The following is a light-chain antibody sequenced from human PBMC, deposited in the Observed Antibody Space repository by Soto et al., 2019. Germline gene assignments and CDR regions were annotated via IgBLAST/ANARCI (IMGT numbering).Light chain of an antibody. CDR2: LNSDGSH. J-gene: IGLJ2*01. CDR1: SGHSSYA. Sequence: QSVLTQSPSASASLGASIKLTCTRSSGHSSYAIAWPQQQPEKGPRYLMKLNSDGSHTKGDGIPDRFSGSSSGAERYLTISSLQAEDESDYYCQTWGTGIHVVFGGGTQLTVL. CDR3: QTWGTGIHVV. V-gene: IGLV4-69*01.